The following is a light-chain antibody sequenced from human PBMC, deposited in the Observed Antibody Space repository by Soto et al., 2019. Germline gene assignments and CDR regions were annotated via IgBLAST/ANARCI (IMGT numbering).Light chain of an antibody. CDR3: LHHGSSLWT. V-gene: IGKV3-20*01. J-gene: IGKJ1*01. Sequence: DIVMTQSPLFLPVTPGEPATLSCRASQSVSNDYVAWVQQKPGQTPRLLIYSVASRATGIQDRFSGSGAGTDFTLTISRLEPEDFAMYYCLHHGSSLWTFGQGTKVDI. CDR1: QSVSNDY. CDR2: SVA.